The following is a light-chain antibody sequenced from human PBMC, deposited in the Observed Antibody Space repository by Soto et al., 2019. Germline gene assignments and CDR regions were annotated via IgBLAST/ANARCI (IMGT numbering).Light chain of an antibody. Sequence: EIVLTQSAGTLSLSPGERATVSCWVSESISSGHLAWFQQRLGQAPRLLIYGTFIRATGIPERFSGIGSGTDITLTISRLETEDFAVYFCQHYGRSLTFGGGTRVEI. CDR1: ESISSGH. CDR3: QHYGRSLT. J-gene: IGKJ4*01. V-gene: IGKV3-20*01. CDR2: GTF.